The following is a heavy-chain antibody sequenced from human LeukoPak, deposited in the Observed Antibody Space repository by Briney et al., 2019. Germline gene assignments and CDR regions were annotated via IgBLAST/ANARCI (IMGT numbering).Heavy chain of an antibody. V-gene: IGHV4-59*01. CDR3: ARDKVGATTAYFDY. D-gene: IGHD1-26*01. Sequence: SETLSLTCTVSGGSISSYYWSWIRQPPGKGLEWIGYIYYSGSTNYNPSLKSRVTISVDTSKNQFSLKLSSVTAADTAVYYCARDKVGATTAYFDYWGQGTLVTVSS. J-gene: IGHJ4*02. CDR2: IYYSGST. CDR1: GGSISSYY.